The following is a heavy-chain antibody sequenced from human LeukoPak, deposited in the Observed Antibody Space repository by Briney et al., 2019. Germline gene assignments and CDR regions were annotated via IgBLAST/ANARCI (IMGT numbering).Heavy chain of an antibody. Sequence: SETLSLTCTVSGGSISSGSYYWSWIRQPPGKGLEWIGEINHSGSTNYNPSLKSRVTISVDTSKNQFSLKLSSVTAADTAVYYCARDQLLGYYYYYYMDVWGKGTTVTVSS. V-gene: IGHV4-39*07. CDR1: GGSISSGSYY. D-gene: IGHD2-2*01. J-gene: IGHJ6*03. CDR2: INHSGST. CDR3: ARDQLLGYYYYYYMDV.